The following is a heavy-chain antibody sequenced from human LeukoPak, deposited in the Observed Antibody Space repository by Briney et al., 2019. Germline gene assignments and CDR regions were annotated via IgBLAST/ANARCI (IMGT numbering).Heavy chain of an antibody. J-gene: IGHJ6*03. CDR3: ARGQSVVLAPYNYYYYYMDV. CDR2: MNPNSGNT. CDR1: GYTFTSYD. Sequence: ASVKVSCKASGYTFTSYDINWVRQATGQGLEWMGWMNPNSGNTGYAQKFQGRVTITRNTSISTAYMELSSLRSEDTAVYYCARGQSVVLAPYNYYYYYMDVWGKGTTVTVSS. D-gene: IGHD4-23*01. V-gene: IGHV1-8*03.